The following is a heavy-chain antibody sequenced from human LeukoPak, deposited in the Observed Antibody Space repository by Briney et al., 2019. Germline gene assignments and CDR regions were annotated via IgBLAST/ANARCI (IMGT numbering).Heavy chain of an antibody. V-gene: IGHV1-69*13. J-gene: IGHJ5*02. CDR3: ARTLLFGWFDP. CDR2: IIPIFGTA. CDR1: GYTFTSYG. Sequence: GASVKVSCKASGYTFTSYGISWVRQAPGQGLEWMGGIIPIFGTANYAQKFQGRVTITADESTSTAYMELSSLRSEDTAVYYCARTLLFGWFDPWGQGTLVTVSS. D-gene: IGHD1-26*01.